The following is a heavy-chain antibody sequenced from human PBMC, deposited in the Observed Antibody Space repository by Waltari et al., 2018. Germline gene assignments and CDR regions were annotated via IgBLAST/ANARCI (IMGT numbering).Heavy chain of an antibody. CDR2: LFYGGGA. Sequence: QLQLQESGPGLVKPSETLSLTCVVSGDSDSSDTYSWGWIRQPPGKTLEGIGSLFYGGGADYNPSLRSRVTMYVGTSRNQLSLNLNAVTAADTAVYYCARLHDFSGGYRFDSWGQGTLVTVPS. CDR1: GDSDSSDTYS. D-gene: IGHD3-3*01. J-gene: IGHJ4*02. CDR3: ARLHDFSGGYRFDS. V-gene: IGHV4-39*01.